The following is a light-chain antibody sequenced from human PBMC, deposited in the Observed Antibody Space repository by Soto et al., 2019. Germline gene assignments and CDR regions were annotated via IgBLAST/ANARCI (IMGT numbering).Light chain of an antibody. CDR2: DVI. J-gene: IGLJ1*01. CDR3: SSYTSTSTYV. Sequence: QSALTQPASVCGSPGQSVAISCTGTTSDVGGYNYVSWYQQHPGKAPKLIIQDVINRPSGVSDRFSGSKSGNTASLSISGLQAEDEADYYCSSYTSTSTYVFGSGTKVTVL. CDR1: TSDVGGYNY. V-gene: IGLV2-14*01.